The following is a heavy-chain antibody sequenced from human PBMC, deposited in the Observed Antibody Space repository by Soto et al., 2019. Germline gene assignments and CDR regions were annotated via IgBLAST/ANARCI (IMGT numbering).Heavy chain of an antibody. CDR1: GGSVNSPNW. CDR3: GRANSSGSPIDS. V-gene: IGHV4-4*02. J-gene: IGHJ4*02. CDR2: MHHSGSS. D-gene: IGHD6-19*01. Sequence: QVQLQQSGPGLVEPSGTLSLTCAVSGGSVNSPNWWNWVRQPPDTGLEWIGEMHHSGSSNYNPSLKTRLTLSVDKSNNELSMNLNSVTAADTAIYYCGRANSSGSPIDSWGQGILVTVSS.